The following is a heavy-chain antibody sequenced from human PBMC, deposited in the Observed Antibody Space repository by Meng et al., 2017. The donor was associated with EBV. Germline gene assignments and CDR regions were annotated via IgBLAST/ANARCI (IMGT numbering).Heavy chain of an antibody. CDR2: INHSGST. J-gene: IGHJ4*02. Sequence: QVQLQQVGARLLKPSETLSLTCAVDGGSVRGYYWSWIRQPPGKGLEWIGEINHSGSTNYNPSLKSRVTISVDTSKNQFSLKLSSVTAADTAVYYCARGVNLGSWFGDWGQGTLVTVSS. V-gene: IGHV4-34*01. D-gene: IGHD6-13*01. CDR3: ARGVNLGSWFGD. CDR1: GGSVRGYY.